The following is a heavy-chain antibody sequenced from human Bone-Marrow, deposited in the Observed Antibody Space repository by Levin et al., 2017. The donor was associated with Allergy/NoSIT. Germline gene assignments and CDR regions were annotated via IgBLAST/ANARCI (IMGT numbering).Heavy chain of an antibody. CDR1: GYTFLSYR. J-gene: IGHJ3*02. V-gene: IGHV1-18*01. CDR2: ISASNGDT. CDR3: ATFTGYSSSGRQDDAFDI. Sequence: ASVKVSCKASGYTFLSYRISWVRQAPGQGLEWMGRISASNGDTKYAQKLRDRVIMTRDTSAHTAYMELRSLRSDDTAVYFCATFTGYSSSGRQDDAFDIWGQGTMVTVSS. D-gene: IGHD6-13*01.